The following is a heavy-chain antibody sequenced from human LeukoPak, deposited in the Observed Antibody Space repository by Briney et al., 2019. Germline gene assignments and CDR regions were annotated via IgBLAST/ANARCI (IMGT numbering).Heavy chain of an antibody. D-gene: IGHD3-22*01. CDR1: GGTFSSYA. V-gene: IGHV1-69*06. CDR2: IIPIFGTA. J-gene: IGHJ4*02. Sequence: GASVKVSSRASGGTFSSYAISWVRQAPGQGLEWMGGIIPIFGTANYAQKFQGRVTITADKSTSTAYMELSSLRSEDTAVYYCASGAPSYYDSSGYYYFDYWGQGTLVTVSS. CDR3: ASGAPSYYDSSGYYYFDY.